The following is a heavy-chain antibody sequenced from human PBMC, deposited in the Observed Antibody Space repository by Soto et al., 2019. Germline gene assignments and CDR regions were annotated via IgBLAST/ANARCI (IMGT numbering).Heavy chain of an antibody. Sequence: GGSLRLSCAASGFTVSDNYMSWVRQAPGKGLEWFAVIYSSGSTYYPDSVKGRFTISRDNSKSTLYLQMNSLRAEDTALYYCAKGRSYYYYYGVDVWGQGTTVTVSS. CDR1: GFTVSDNY. CDR3: AKGRSYYYYYGVDV. CDR2: IYSSGST. J-gene: IGHJ6*02. V-gene: IGHV3-66*01.